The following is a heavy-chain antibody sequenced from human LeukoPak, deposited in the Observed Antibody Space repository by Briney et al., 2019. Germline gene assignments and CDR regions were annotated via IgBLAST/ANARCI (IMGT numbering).Heavy chain of an antibody. CDR2: IYYSGST. CDR1: GGSISSSSYY. CDR3: ARRAYSSSWATIDY. D-gene: IGHD6-13*01. Sequence: SETLSLTCTVSGGSISSSSYYWGWIRQPPGKGLEWIGSIYYSGSTYYNPSLKSRVTISVDTSKNQFSLKLSSVTAADTAVYYCARRAYSSSWATIDYWGQGTLVTVSS. J-gene: IGHJ4*02. V-gene: IGHV4-39*01.